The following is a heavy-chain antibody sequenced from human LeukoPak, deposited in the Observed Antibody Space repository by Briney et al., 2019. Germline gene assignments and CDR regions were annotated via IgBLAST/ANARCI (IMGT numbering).Heavy chain of an antibody. CDR3: ARGGLDFDY. CDR2: ISYDGSNK. J-gene: IGHJ4*02. Sequence: PGGALRLSCAASGCTFSSYAMHWVRQAPGKGLEGVAVISYDGSNKYYADSVKGRFTIFRDNSKNTLYLQMNSLRAEDTAVYYCARGGLDFDYWGQGTLVTVSS. D-gene: IGHD2-2*03. CDR1: GCTFSSYA. V-gene: IGHV3-30*04.